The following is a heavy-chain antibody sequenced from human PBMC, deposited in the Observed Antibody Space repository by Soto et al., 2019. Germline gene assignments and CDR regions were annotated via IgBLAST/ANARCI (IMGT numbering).Heavy chain of an antibody. CDR3: AGKYGSGSYPYYGMDV. J-gene: IGHJ6*02. CDR2: IYYSGST. CDR1: GGSISSYY. Sequence: SETLSLTCTVSGGSISSYYWSWIRQPPGKGLEWIGYIYYSGSTNYNPSLKSRVTISVDTSKNQFSLKLSSVTAADTAVYYCAGKYGSGSYPYYGMDVWGQGTTVTVSS. D-gene: IGHD3-10*01. V-gene: IGHV4-59*01.